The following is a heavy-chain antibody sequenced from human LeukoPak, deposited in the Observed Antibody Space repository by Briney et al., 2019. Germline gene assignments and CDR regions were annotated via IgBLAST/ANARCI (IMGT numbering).Heavy chain of an antibody. J-gene: IGHJ1*01. CDR1: GFTFSSYS. D-gene: IGHD3-22*01. CDR3: AATYYYDSSGPYEYFQH. CDR2: ISSSSSYI. Sequence: GGSLRLSCAASGFTFSSYSMNWVRQAPGQGLEWVSSISSSSSYIYYADSVKGRFTISRDNAKNSLYLQMNSLRAEDTAVYYCAATYYYDSSGPYEYFQHWGQGTLVTVSS. V-gene: IGHV3-21*01.